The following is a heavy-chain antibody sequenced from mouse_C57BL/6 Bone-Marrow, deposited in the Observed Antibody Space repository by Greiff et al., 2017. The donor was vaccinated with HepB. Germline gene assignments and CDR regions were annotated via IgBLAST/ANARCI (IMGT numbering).Heavy chain of an antibody. CDR1: GYAFSSSW. CDR3: ARLDDYDGVYYAMDY. Sequence: VKLQESGPELVKPGASVKISCKASGYAFSSSWMNWVKQRPGKGLEWIGRIYPGDGDTNYNGKFKGKATLTADKSSSTAYMQLSSLTSEDSAVYFCARLDDYDGVYYAMDYWGQGTSVTVSS. J-gene: IGHJ4*01. V-gene: IGHV1-82*01. D-gene: IGHD2-4*01. CDR2: IYPGDGDT.